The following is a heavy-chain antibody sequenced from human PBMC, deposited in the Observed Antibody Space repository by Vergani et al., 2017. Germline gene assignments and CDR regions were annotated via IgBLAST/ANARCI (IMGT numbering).Heavy chain of an antibody. CDR1: GFTFSNYG. CDR2: ISYDGSNK. CDR3: AKDFFSRVNPYSDFGSSSPTSD. V-gene: IGHV3-30*18. J-gene: IGHJ4*02. Sequence: QVQLVESGGGVVQPGRSLRLSCAASGFTFSNYGMHWVRQAPGKGLEWVALISYDGSNKDYADSVKGRFTISRDNSKNTLYLQMNSLRAEDTAVYYCAKDFFSRVNPYSDFGSSSPTSDWGQGALVTVSS. D-gene: IGHD3-3*01.